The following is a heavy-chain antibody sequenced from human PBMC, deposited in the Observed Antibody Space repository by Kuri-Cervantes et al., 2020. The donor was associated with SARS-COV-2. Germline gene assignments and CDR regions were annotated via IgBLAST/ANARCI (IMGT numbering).Heavy chain of an antibody. Sequence: GESLKISCAASGFTFSSYGMHWVRQAPGKGLEWVAVISYDGSNKYYADSVKGRFTISRDNSKNTLYLQMNSLRAEDTAVYYCARDDPLDAFDIWGQGTMVTVSS. J-gene: IGHJ3*02. CDR1: GFTFSSYG. CDR3: ARDDPLDAFDI. V-gene: IGHV3-30*19. CDR2: ISYDGSNK.